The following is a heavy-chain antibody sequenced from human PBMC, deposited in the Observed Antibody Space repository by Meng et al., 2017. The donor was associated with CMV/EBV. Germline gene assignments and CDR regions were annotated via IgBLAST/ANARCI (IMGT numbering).Heavy chain of an antibody. V-gene: IGHV3-30*02. Sequence: GESLKISCAASGFTFSSYGMHWVRQAPGKGLEWVAFIRYDGSNKYYVDSVKGRFTISRDNSKNTLYLQMNSLRAEDTAVYYCAKEAAMVTGDYYYYYYGMDVWGQGTTVTVSS. CDR3: AKEAAMVTGDYYYYYYGMDV. CDR2: IRYDGSNK. CDR1: GFTFSSYG. D-gene: IGHD5-18*01. J-gene: IGHJ6*02.